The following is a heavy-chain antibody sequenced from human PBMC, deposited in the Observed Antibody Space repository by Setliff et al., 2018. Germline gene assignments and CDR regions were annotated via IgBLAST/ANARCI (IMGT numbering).Heavy chain of an antibody. CDR2: IKQDGSEK. Sequence: GGSLRLSCAASGFTLSRYWMSWVRQAPGKGLEWVANIKQDGSEKYYVDSVKGRFTISRDNAKNSLYLQMNSLRGEDTAVYYCARDGGEYWGQGTLVTVSS. D-gene: IGHD3-16*01. J-gene: IGHJ4*02. V-gene: IGHV3-7*01. CDR3: ARDGGEY. CDR1: GFTLSRYW.